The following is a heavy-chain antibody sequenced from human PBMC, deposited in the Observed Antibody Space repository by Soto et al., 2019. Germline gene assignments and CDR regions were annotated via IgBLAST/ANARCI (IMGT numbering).Heavy chain of an antibody. CDR1: GFTFSSYA. D-gene: IGHD6-19*01. CDR2: ISGSGGST. CDR3: AKAPAVLPAPQFDY. J-gene: IGHJ4*02. Sequence: PGGSLRLSCAASGFTFSSYAMSWVRQAPGKGLEWVSAISGSGGSTYYADSVKGRFTISRGNSKNTLYLQMNSLRAEDTAVYYCAKAPAVLPAPQFDYWGQGTLVTVSS. V-gene: IGHV3-23*01.